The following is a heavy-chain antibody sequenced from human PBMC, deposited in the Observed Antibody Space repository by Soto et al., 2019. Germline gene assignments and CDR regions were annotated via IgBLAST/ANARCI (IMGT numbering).Heavy chain of an antibody. D-gene: IGHD4-17*01. CDR1: GFTFSNAW. V-gene: IGHV3-15*01. CDR3: TTFHDYGDFFDY. J-gene: IGHJ4*02. Sequence: EVQLVESGGGLVKPGGSLRLSCAASGFTFSNAWMSWVRQAPGKGLEWVGHIKSKTDGGTTDYAAPVKGRFTISRDDSKNTLYLQMNSLKTEDTAVYYCTTFHDYGDFFDYWGQGTLVTVSS. CDR2: IKSKTDGGTT.